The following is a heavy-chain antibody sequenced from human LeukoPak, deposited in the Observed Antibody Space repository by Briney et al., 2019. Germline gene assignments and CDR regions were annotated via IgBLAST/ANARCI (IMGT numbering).Heavy chain of an antibody. V-gene: IGHV3-7*01. D-gene: IGHD2-21*01. CDR2: IKQDGSEK. J-gene: IGHJ2*01. CDR1: GFTFSSYW. CDR3: AREIMVSREWYFDL. Sequence: GGSLRLSCAASGFTFSSYWMSWVRQAPGKGLEWVANIKQDGSEKYYVDSVKGRFTISRDNAKNSLYLQMNSLRAEDTAVYFCAREIMVSREWYFDLWGRGTLVTVAS.